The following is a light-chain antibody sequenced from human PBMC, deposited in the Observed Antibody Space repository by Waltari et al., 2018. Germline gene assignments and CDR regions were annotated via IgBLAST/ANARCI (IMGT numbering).Light chain of an antibody. J-gene: IGLJ2*01. CDR3: SSYTSLTTLV. V-gene: IGLV2-14*01. CDR1: SSAIGGYNS. Sequence: QSALTQPASVSGSPGQSITIPCTGTSSAIGGYNSASWYQHHPGKAPKLLIYAVSNRPSGVSDRFSGSKSGKTASLTISGLQAGDEAVYYCSSYTSLTTLVFGGGTKLTVL. CDR2: AVS.